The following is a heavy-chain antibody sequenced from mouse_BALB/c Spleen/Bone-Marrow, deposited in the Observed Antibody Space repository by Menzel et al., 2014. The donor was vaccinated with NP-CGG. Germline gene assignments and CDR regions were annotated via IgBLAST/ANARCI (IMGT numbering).Heavy chain of an antibody. CDR1: GFTFSSYT. CDR3: TRDAMDY. CDR2: ISSGGSYT. V-gene: IGHV5-6-4*01. J-gene: IGHJ4*01. Sequence: DVMLVESGGGLVKPGGSLKLSCAASGFTFSSYTMSWVRQTPEKRLEWVATISSGGSYTYYPDSVKGRFTISRDNAKNTLYLQMSSLKSEDTAMYYCTRDAMDYWGQGTSVTASS.